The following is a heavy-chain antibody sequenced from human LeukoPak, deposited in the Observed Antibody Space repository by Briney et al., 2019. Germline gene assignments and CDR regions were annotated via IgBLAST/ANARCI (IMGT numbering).Heavy chain of an antibody. V-gene: IGHV4-34*01. CDR3: ARGLGAARYGGNY. CDR2: INHSGST. D-gene: IGHD6-6*01. Sequence: KPSGTLSLTCAVYGGSFSGYYWSWIRQPPGKGLEWIGEINHSGSTNYNPSLKSRVTISVDTSKNQFSLKLSSVTAADTAVYYCARGLGAARYGGNYWGQGTLVTVSS. J-gene: IGHJ4*02. CDR1: GGSFSGYY.